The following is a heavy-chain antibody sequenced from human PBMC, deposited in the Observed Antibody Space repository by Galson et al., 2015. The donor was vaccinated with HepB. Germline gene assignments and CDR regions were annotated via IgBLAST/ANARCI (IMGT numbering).Heavy chain of an antibody. CDR2: ISSSSDTI. D-gene: IGHD3-9*01. Sequence: SLRLSCAASGFIFSTYSMSWVRQAPGKGLEWVSYISSSSDTIYYADSVKGRFTLFRDNARNSLYLQMNSLRDEDTGVYYCAREGYDILTGSHGLSWYYGMDVWGQGTTVTVSS. J-gene: IGHJ6*02. V-gene: IGHV3-48*02. CDR1: GFIFSTYS. CDR3: AREGYDILTGSHGLSWYYGMDV.